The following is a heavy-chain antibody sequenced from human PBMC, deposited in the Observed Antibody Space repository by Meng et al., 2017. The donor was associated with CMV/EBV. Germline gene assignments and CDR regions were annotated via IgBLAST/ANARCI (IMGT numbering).Heavy chain of an antibody. Sequence: SLKISCAASGFTFDDYAMHWVRPAPGKGLEWVSGISWNSGSIGYSDSVKGRFTISRDNAKNSLYLQMNSLRAEDTALYYCAKDRTLSGGFGDPFDYWGQGTLVTVSS. J-gene: IGHJ4*02. D-gene: IGHD3-10*01. V-gene: IGHV3-9*01. CDR1: GFTFDDYA. CDR3: AKDRTLSGGFGDPFDY. CDR2: ISWNSGSI.